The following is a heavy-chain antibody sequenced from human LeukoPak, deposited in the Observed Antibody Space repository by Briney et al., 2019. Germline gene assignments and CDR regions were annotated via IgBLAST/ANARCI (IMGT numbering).Heavy chain of an antibody. CDR2: ISYDGSNK. J-gene: IGHJ3*02. CDR3: AKAQGAAAEDGFDI. CDR1: GFSFSSYG. Sequence: GTSLRLSCAASGFSFSSYGMHWVRQPPGKGPEWVAVISYDGSNKYYADSVKGRFTISRDNSRNTLYLQMNSLGAEDTAVYYCAKAQGAAAEDGFDIWDQGTMVTVSS. V-gene: IGHV3-30*18. D-gene: IGHD6-13*01.